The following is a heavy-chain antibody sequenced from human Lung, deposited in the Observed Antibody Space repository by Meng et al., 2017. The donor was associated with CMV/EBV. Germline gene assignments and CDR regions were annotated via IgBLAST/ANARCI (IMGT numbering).Heavy chain of an antibody. CDR1: GYTFTNYD. V-gene: IGHV1-8*01. CDR2: VNPNSGNT. D-gene: IGHD6-13*01. CDR3: ARAWVLVTPVGGPPGVAPVVDHYGMDV. Sequence: ASXXVSXKASGYTFTNYDINWVRQATGHGPEWMGWVNPNSGNTGYAQRFQGRVTMTRDTSTRTAYMELSSLRSDDTAVYYCARAWVLVTPVGGPPGVAPVVDHYGMDVXGQGXTVTVSS. J-gene: IGHJ6*02.